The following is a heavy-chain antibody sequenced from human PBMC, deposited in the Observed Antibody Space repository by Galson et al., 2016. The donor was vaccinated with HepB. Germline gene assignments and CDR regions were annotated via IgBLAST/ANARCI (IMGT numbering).Heavy chain of an antibody. D-gene: IGHD2-21*01. CDR1: GFTFSDYA. V-gene: IGHV3-64*01. Sequence: SLRLSCAASGFTFSDYAMHWVRQAPGKGLEYVAVISSYGGSSFYANSVKGRFTISRDNSRNTLYLQMGRLKSEDMGVYYCARASDVVVPDGLDVWGQGTTVTVSS. J-gene: IGHJ6*02. CDR2: ISSYGGSS. CDR3: ARASDVVVPDGLDV.